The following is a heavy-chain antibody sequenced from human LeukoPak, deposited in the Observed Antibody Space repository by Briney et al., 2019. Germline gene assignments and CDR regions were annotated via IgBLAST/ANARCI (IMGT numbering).Heavy chain of an antibody. CDR2: ISAYHGKT. V-gene: IGHV1-18*01. CDR1: GYTFTTFG. J-gene: IGHJ3*01. Sequence: GASVKVSCKAPGYTFTTFGISWVRQAPGQGLEWMGWISAYHGKTNFAQRFQGRLTLTTEASTSTAYMELRSLRSDDTAIYYCARDSPFLVPGTGDAFDVWGQGTMVSVSS. CDR3: ARDSPFLVPGTGDAFDV. D-gene: IGHD6-19*01.